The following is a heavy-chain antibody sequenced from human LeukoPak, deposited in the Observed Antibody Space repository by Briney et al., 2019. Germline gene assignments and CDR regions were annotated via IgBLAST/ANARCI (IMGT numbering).Heavy chain of an antibody. CDR2: ISSSRSTI. V-gene: IGHV3-48*01. CDR3: ARAGGSFDY. CDR1: GFTFSSYS. J-gene: IGHJ4*02. Sequence: GGSLRLSCAASGFTFSSYSMNWVRQAPGKGLEWVSYISSSRSTIYYADSVKGRFTISRDNAKNSLYLQMNSLRAEDTAVYYCARAGGSFDYWGQGTLVTVSS.